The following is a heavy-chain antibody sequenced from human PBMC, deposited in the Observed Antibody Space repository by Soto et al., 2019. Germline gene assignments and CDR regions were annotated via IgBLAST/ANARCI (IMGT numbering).Heavy chain of an antibody. V-gene: IGHV4-39*01. CDR1: GCSISSSSYY. J-gene: IGHJ6*02. Sequence: PSETLSLTCTVSGCSISSSSYYWGWIRQPPGKGLEWIGSIYYSGSTYYNPSLKSRVTISVDTSKNQFSLKLSSVTAADTAVYYCATLTIFGQNYYYGMDVWGQGTTVTVSS. CDR2: IYYSGST. D-gene: IGHD3-3*01. CDR3: ATLTIFGQNYYYGMDV.